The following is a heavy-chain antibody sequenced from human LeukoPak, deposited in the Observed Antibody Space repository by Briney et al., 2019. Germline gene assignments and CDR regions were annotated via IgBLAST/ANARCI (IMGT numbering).Heavy chain of an antibody. D-gene: IGHD6-25*01. J-gene: IGHJ6*02. CDR3: AREPQRRQRYYYYGMDV. V-gene: IGHV1-69*13. CDR2: IIPILGTT. Sequence: SGELSCNASGGTFNSYAINWVRQSPGQRLEWRGGIIPILGTTNYAQTLHGRVTITADESTSTAYMALSSLRSEDTAVYYCAREPQRRQRYYYYGMDVWGQGTTVTVSS. CDR1: GGTFNSYA.